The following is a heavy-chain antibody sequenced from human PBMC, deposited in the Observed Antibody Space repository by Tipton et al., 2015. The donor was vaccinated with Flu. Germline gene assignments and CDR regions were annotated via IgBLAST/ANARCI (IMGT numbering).Heavy chain of an antibody. CDR3: AREGRIAAAGTSGFYYYGMDV. D-gene: IGHD6-13*01. CDR2: VYHSGST. J-gene: IGHJ6*02. CDR1: GHSIISDYY. V-gene: IGHV4-38-2*02. Sequence: TLSLTCAVSGHSIISDYYWGWIRQPPGKGLEGLEWIGSVYHSGSTNYNPSLKSRVTISIDRSKNQFSLRLTSVTAADTAVYYCAREGRIAAAGTSGFYYYGMDVWGQGTTVTISS.